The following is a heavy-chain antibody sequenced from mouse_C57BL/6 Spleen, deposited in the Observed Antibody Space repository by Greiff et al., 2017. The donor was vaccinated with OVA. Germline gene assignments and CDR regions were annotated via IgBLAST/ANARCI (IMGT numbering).Heavy chain of an antibody. J-gene: IGHJ4*01. V-gene: IGHV10-1*01. D-gene: IGHD1-1*02. CDR3: VRHRLWPHYYAMDY. CDR1: GFSFNTYA. CDR2: IRSKSNNYAT. Sequence: EVQLVESGGGLVQPKGSLKLSCAASGFSFNTYAMNWVRQAPGQGLEWVARIRSKSNNYATYYADSVKDRFTISRDDSESMLYLQMNNLKTEVTAMYYCVRHRLWPHYYAMDYWGQGTSVTVSS.